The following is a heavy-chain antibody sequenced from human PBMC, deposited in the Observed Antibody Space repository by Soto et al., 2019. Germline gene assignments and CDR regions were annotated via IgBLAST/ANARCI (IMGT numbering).Heavy chain of an antibody. CDR1: GDLFNNHA. Sequence: QVQLVQSGAEVKEPGSSVKVSCKASGDLFNNHAFNWVRQAPGQGLEWMGRISPLFSTTNYAQKFQGRVTIGEDEVTTIVYLEVNNLESDDTAMYYCAASSAIAAAGYFKFWGQGTLVTVSP. CDR3: AASSAIAAAGYFKF. CDR2: ISPLFSTT. V-gene: IGHV1-69*01. J-gene: IGHJ4*02. D-gene: IGHD6-13*01.